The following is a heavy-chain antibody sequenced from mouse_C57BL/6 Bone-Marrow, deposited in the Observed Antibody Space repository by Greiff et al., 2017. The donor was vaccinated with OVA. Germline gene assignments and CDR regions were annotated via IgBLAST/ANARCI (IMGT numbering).Heavy chain of an antibody. CDR2: INPNNGGT. D-gene: IGHD4-1*01. J-gene: IGHJ2*01. V-gene: IGHV1-18*01. Sequence: EVQLVESGPELVKPGASVKIPCKASGYTFTDYNMDWVKQSHGKSLEWIGDINPNNGGTIYNQKFKGKATLTVDKSSSTAYMELRSLTSEDTAVYYCARRDWDVDYFDYWGQGTTLTVSS. CDR1: GYTFTDYN. CDR3: ARRDWDVDYFDY.